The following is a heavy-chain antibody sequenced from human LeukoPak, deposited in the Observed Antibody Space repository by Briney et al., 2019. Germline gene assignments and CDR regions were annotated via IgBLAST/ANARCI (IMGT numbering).Heavy chain of an antibody. CDR2: INPSAGST. J-gene: IGHJ4*02. D-gene: IGHD3-22*01. CDR3: ARPRVARYYDRSGSFDY. CDR1: GYTFTSYY. V-gene: IGHV1-46*01. Sequence: ASVKVSYKASGYTFTSYYMHWVRQAPGHGLEWMGIINPSAGSTTYAQKFQGRVTMTRDTSTSTVYMELSSLRSDDTAVYYCARPRVARYYDRSGSFDYWGQGTLVTVSS.